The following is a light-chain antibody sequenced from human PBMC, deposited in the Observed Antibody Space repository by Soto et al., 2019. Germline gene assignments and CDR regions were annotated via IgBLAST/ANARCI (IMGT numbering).Light chain of an antibody. CDR1: QSISSSY. Sequence: EIVLTQFPGTLSLSPGERATLSCRATQSISSSYLAWYQQKPGQAPRLLIYGASSRATGIPDRFSGSGSGTDFTLTISRLEPEDFAVYYCQQSGSSPRTFGQGTKVEIK. V-gene: IGKV3-20*01. J-gene: IGKJ1*01. CDR3: QQSGSSPRT. CDR2: GAS.